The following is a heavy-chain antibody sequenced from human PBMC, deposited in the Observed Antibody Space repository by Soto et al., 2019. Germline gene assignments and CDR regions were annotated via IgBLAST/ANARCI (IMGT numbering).Heavy chain of an antibody. V-gene: IGHV3-30-3*01. CDR1: GFTFSSYA. CDR3: ARDPIPREYSSGWYGGGLFDY. D-gene: IGHD6-19*01. CDR2: ISYDGSNK. Sequence: QVQLVESGGGVVQPGRSLRLSCAASGFTFSSYAMHWVRQAPGKGLEWVAVISYDGSNKYYADSVKGRFTISRDNSKNTLYLQMNSLRAEDTAVYYCARDPIPREYSSGWYGGGLFDYWGQGTLVTVSS. J-gene: IGHJ4*02.